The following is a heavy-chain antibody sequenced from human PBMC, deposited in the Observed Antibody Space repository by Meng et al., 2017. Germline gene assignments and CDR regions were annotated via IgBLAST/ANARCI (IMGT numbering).Heavy chain of an antibody. J-gene: IGHJ4*02. CDR1: GLTFSSYA. CDR3: AKDRAGYSSGWYLFDY. CDR2: SSGSGGST. D-gene: IGHD6-19*01. Sequence: QLVECGGGGVVPGGTLRLSCAASGLTFSSYAMSRGRQAPGKGLEWVSASSGSGGSTYYADSVKGRFTISRDNSKNTLYLQMNSLRAEDTAVYYCAKDRAGYSSGWYLFDYWGQGTLVTVSS. V-gene: IGHV3-23*04.